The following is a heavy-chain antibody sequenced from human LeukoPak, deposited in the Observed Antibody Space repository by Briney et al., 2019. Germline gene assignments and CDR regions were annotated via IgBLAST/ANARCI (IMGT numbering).Heavy chain of an antibody. V-gene: IGHV4-34*01. CDR1: GGSFSGYH. D-gene: IGHD2-2*02. CDR2: INHSGST. J-gene: IGHJ4*02. Sequence: SETLSLTCAVYGGSFSGYHWSWIRQPPGKGLEWIGEINHSGSTNYNPSLKSRVTISVDTSKNQFSLKLSSVTAADTAVYYCARGFYTFDYWGQGTLVTVSS. CDR3: ARGFYTFDY.